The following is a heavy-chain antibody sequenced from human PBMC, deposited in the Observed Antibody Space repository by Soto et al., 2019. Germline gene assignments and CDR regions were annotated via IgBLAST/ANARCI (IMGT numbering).Heavy chain of an antibody. V-gene: IGHV1-18*01. Sequence: ASVKVSCKASGYTFTSYGTSWVRQAPGQGLEWMGWISAYNGNTNYAQKLQGRVTMTTDTSTSTAYMELRSLRSDDTAVYYCARVDTMVRGVMIQLDYWGQGTLFTVSS. CDR1: GYTFTSYG. CDR3: ARVDTMVRGVMIQLDY. D-gene: IGHD3-10*01. J-gene: IGHJ4*02. CDR2: ISAYNGNT.